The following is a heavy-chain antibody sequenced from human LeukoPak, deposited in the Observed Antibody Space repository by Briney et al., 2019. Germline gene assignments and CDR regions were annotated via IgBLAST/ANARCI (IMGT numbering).Heavy chain of an antibody. V-gene: IGHV1-2*02. D-gene: IGHD3-22*01. CDR3: ARGYYYDSSGYLVYGY. CDR2: INPNSGGT. J-gene: IGHJ4*02. CDR1: GYTFTGYY. Sequence: ASVKVSCKASGYTFTGYYMHWVRQAPGQGLEWMGWINPNSGGTNYAQKFQGRVTMTRDTSISTAYMELSRLRSDDTAVYYCARGYYYDSSGYLVYGYWGQGTLVTVSS.